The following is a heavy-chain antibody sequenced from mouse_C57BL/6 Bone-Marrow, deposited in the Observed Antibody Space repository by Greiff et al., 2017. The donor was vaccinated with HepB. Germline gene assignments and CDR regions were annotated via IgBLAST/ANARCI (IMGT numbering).Heavy chain of an antibody. V-gene: IGHV3-6*01. CDR2: ISYDGSN. D-gene: IGHD2-12*01. Sequence: EVQLQQSGPGLVKPSQSLSLTCSVTGYSITSGYYWNWIRQFPGNKLEWMGYISYDGSNNYNPSLKNRISITRDTSKNQFFLKLNSVTTEDTATYYCARRIVTTYDVDYWGQGTTLTVSS. CDR3: ARRIVTTYDVDY. J-gene: IGHJ2*01. CDR1: GYSITSGYY.